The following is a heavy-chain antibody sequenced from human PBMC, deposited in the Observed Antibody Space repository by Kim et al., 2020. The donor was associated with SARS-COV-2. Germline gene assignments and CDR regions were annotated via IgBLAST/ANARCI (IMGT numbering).Heavy chain of an antibody. Sequence: ASVKVSCKASGYTFTSYYMHWVRQAPGQGLEWMGIINPSGGSTSYAQKFQGRVTMTRDTSTSTVYMGLSSLRSEDTAVYYCARDLVVVPAKYGMDVWGQGTTVTVSS. CDR2: INPSGGST. CDR1: GYTFTSYY. J-gene: IGHJ6*02. CDR3: ARDLVVVPAKYGMDV. D-gene: IGHD2-2*01. V-gene: IGHV1-46*01.